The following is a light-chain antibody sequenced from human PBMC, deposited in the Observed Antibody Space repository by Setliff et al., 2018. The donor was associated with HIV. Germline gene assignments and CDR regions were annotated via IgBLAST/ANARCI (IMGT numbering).Light chain of an antibody. CDR3: CSNTGSNTYV. V-gene: IGLV2-23*01. Sequence: QSVLTQPASVSGSPGQSITISCTGSSSDIGRYNLVSWYQQHPGKAPKLMIYQATKRPSGVSNRFSGSKSGNTASLTISGLQAEDEADYYCCSNTGSNTYVFGTGTNVTVL. CDR2: QAT. CDR1: SSDIGRYNL. J-gene: IGLJ1*01.